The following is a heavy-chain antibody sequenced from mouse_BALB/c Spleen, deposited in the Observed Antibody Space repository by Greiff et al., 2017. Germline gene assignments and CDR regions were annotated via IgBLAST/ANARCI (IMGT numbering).Heavy chain of an antibody. CDR1: GYSITSDYA. Sequence: EVKVEESGPGLVKPSQSLSLTCTVTGYSITSDYAWNWIRQFPGNKLGWMGYISYSGSTSYNPSLKSRISITRDTSKNQFFLQLNSVTTEDTATYYCASYYGSPYFDYWGQGTTLTVSS. V-gene: IGHV3-2*02. D-gene: IGHD1-2*01. CDR3: ASYYGSPYFDY. CDR2: ISYSGST. J-gene: IGHJ2*01.